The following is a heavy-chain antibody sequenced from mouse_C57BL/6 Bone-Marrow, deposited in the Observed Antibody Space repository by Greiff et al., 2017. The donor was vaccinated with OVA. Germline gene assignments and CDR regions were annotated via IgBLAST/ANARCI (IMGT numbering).Heavy chain of an antibody. CDR2: IYPGDGDT. D-gene: IGHD2-1*01. CDR1: GYAFSSSW. V-gene: IGHV1-82*01. J-gene: IGHJ2*01. CDR3: AVTGDD. Sequence: QVQLQQSGPELVKPGASVKISCKASGYAFSSSWMNWVKQRPGKGLEWIGRIYPGDGDTNYDGKFKGKATLTADKSSSTAYMQLSSLTSEDSAVYFCAVTGDDWGQGTTLTVSS.